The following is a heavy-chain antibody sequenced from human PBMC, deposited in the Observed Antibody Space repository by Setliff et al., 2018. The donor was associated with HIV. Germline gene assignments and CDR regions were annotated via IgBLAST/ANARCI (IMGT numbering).Heavy chain of an antibody. CDR2: IKSKTDGGTT. D-gene: IGHD2-2*01. Sequence: RGSLRLSCAASGFTFSNAWMNWDRQAPGKGLEWVGRIKSKTDGGTTDYAAPVKGRFTISRDDSKNTLYLQMNSLKTEDTAIYYCTTKPPAADFQHWGQGTLVTVSS. CDR1: GFTFSNAW. V-gene: IGHV3-15*07. J-gene: IGHJ1*01. CDR3: TTKPPAADFQH.